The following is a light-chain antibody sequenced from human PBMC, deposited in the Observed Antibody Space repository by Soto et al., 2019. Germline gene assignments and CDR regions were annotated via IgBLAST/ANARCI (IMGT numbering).Light chain of an antibody. CDR2: EGS. Sequence: QSALTQPASVSGSPGQSITISCTGTSSDVGNYNFVSWHQQHPGKAPKLIIYEGSKRPPGVSDRFSGSKSGNTASLTISGLQAEDEADYYCCSYAGSSTPRVFGTGTKLTVL. CDR3: CSYAGSSTPRV. J-gene: IGLJ1*01. V-gene: IGLV2-23*01. CDR1: SSDVGNYNF.